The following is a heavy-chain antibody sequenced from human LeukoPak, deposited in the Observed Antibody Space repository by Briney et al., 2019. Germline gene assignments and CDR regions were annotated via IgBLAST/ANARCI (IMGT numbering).Heavy chain of an antibody. J-gene: IGHJ4*02. CDR3: ARGNLTTVTNDY. CDR2: IIPIFGTA. Sequence: SVKVSCKASGGTFSSYAISWLRQAPGQGLEWMGGIIPIFGTANYAQKFQDRVTITADESTSTAYMEPSSLRSEDTAVYYCARGNLTTVTNDYWGQGTLVTVSS. D-gene: IGHD4-17*01. CDR1: GGTFSSYA. V-gene: IGHV1-69*13.